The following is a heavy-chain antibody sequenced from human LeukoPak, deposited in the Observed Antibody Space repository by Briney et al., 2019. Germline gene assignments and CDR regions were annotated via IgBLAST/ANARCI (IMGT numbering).Heavy chain of an antibody. V-gene: IGHV3-7*01. CDR3: ARSYGSGWYFFDY. Sequence: PGGSLRLSCAASGFTFSSYWMSWVRQAPGKGLEWVANIKQDGSEKYYVDSVKGRFTISRDNAKNSLYLQMTSLRAEDTAVYNCARSYGSGWYFFDYWGQGTLVTVSS. CDR1: GFTFSSYW. J-gene: IGHJ4*02. CDR2: IKQDGSEK. D-gene: IGHD6-19*01.